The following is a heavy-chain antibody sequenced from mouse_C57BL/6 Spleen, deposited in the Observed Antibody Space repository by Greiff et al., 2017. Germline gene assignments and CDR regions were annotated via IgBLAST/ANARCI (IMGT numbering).Heavy chain of an antibody. V-gene: IGHV1-55*01. CDR2: IYPGSGST. J-gene: IGHJ2*01. CDR1: GYTFTSYW. CDR3: ARQLRLVVFDY. D-gene: IGHD3-2*02. Sequence: QVQLIQPGAELVKPGASVKMSCTASGYTFTSYWITWVKQRPGQGLEWIGDIYPGSGSTNNNEKVKSKATLPVETSTNTAYMQQSSLTSEDSSVYYCARQLRLVVFDYWGQGTTLTVSS.